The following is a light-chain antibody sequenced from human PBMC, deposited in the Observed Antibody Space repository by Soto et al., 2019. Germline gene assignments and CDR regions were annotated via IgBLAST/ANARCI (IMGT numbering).Light chain of an antibody. V-gene: IGLV1-51*01. Sequence: QSVLTQPPSVSAAPGQKVTISCSGSSSNIGNNYVFWYQQLPGTAPKLLVYDDNKRPSEIPDRFSGSKSGTSATLGITGLQTGDEDDYYCGTWDSSLSVVFGGGTKLTVL. J-gene: IGLJ2*01. CDR1: SSNIGNNY. CDR2: DDN. CDR3: GTWDSSLSVV.